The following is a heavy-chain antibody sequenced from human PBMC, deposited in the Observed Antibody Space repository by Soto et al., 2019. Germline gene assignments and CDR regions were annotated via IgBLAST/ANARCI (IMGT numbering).Heavy chain of an antibody. CDR3: ARGEDDYYYYYMDV. CDR2: INHSGST. CDR1: GGSFSGYY. Sequence: QVQLQQWGAGLLKPSETLSLTCAVYGGSFSGYYWSWIRQPPGKGLEWIGEINHSGSTNYNPSLKSRVTISVDTSKKQFSLKLSSVTAADTAVYYCARGEDDYYYYYMDVWGKGTTVTVSS. J-gene: IGHJ6*03. V-gene: IGHV4-34*01.